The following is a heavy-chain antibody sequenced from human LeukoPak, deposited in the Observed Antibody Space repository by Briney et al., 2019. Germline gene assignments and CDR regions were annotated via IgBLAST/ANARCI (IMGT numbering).Heavy chain of an antibody. Sequence: SGTLSLTCAVSGGSISSSNWWSWVRQPPGKGLEWIGEIYHSGSTNYNPSLKSRVTISVDKSKTRFSLRLSSVTAADTAVYYCARGGSSSWRPFDFWGQGTLVTVSS. CDR3: ARGGSSSWRPFDF. J-gene: IGHJ4*02. D-gene: IGHD6-13*01. CDR1: GGSISSSNW. V-gene: IGHV4-4*02. CDR2: IYHSGST.